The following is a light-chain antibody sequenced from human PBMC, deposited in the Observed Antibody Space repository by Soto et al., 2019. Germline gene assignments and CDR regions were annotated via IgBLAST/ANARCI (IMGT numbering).Light chain of an antibody. J-gene: IGKJ4*01. CDR2: DAS. Sequence: TQSPVILSVSPGERATVSCRASQSLNSNLAWYQQKPVQAPRLLIYDASNRATGIPARFSGSGSGTDFTLTISGLEPEDFAVYYCQQRGSWPQYTFGGGTKVDIK. V-gene: IGKV3-11*01. CDR3: QQRGSWPQYT. CDR1: QSLNSN.